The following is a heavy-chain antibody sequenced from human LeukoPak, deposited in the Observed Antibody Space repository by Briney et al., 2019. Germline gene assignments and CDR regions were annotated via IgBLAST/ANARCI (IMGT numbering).Heavy chain of an antibody. D-gene: IGHD6-19*01. CDR1: GGSIRNYY. CDR3: ARGLWQWLVDY. Sequence: SETLSLTCTVSGGSIRNYYWSWIRQPRGKGLEWIGYIYYSGSTNYNPSLKSRVNIPVDTSKIQFSLNLSSVTAADTAVYYCARGLWQWLVDYWGQGTLVTVSS. V-gene: IGHV4-59*13. J-gene: IGHJ4*02. CDR2: IYYSGST.